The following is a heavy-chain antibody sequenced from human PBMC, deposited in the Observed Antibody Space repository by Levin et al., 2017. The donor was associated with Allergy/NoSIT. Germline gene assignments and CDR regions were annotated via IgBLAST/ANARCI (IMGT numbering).Heavy chain of an antibody. CDR2: ISSSSSYI. Sequence: LSLTCAASGFTFSSYSMNWVRQAPGKGLEWVSSISSSSSYIYYADSVKGRFTISRDNAKNSLYLQMNSLRAEDTAVYYCAREENSSGIDYWGQGTLVTVSS. CDR3: AREENSSGIDY. V-gene: IGHV3-21*01. CDR1: GFTFSSYS. J-gene: IGHJ4*02. D-gene: IGHD6-19*01.